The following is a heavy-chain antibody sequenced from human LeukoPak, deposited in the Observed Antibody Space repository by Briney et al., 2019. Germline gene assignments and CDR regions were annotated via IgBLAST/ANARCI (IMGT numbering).Heavy chain of an antibody. CDR3: ARARIKTGTTDY. J-gene: IGHJ4*02. CDR2: INPNSGGT. CDR1: GYTFTGYY. D-gene: IGHD1-7*01. V-gene: IGHV1-2*06. Sequence: GASVKVSCKASGYTFTGYYMHWVRQAPGQGLEWMGRINPNSGGTNYSQKFQGRVTMTRDTSISTAYMELSRLRSDDTAVYYCARARIKTGTTDYWGQGTLVTVSS.